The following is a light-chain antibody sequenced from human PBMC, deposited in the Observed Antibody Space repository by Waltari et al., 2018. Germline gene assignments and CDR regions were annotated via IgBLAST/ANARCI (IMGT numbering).Light chain of an antibody. CDR3: QQRSNWPPYT. J-gene: IGKJ2*01. V-gene: IGKV3D-20*02. CDR1: QSLTTTS. CDR2: GAA. Sequence: ENVLTQSPGTVSLSPGERATLSCRASQSLTTTSLAWYQAKPGQAPRLLIYGAASRAAGVPKRFSGSGSGTEFTLIISSVAPEDFAVFYCQQRSNWPPYTFGQGTKLEIK.